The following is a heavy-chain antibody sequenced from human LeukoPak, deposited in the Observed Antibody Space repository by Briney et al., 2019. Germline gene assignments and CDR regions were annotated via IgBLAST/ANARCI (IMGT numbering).Heavy chain of an antibody. CDR3: ARDTLGEGEDANYAVYYFDY. J-gene: IGHJ4*02. D-gene: IGHD4/OR15-4a*01. CDR1: GFTFNKYA. CDR2: ISGSDAGT. Sequence: PGGSLRLSCAASGFTFNKYAMSWVRQAPGKGLEWVSAISGSDAGTYYADSVKGRFTISRDNGKNSLDLQMNSLRADDTAVYYCARDTLGEGEDANYAVYYFDYWGQGTVVTVSS. V-gene: IGHV3-23*01.